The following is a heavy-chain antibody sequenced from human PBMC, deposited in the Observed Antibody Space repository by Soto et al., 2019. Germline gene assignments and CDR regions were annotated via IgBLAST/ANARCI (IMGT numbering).Heavy chain of an antibody. V-gene: IGHV3-48*02. Sequence: PGGSLRLSCAASGFTFSSYSMNWVRQAPGKGLEWVSYISSSSSTIYYTDSVKGRFTISRDNAKNSLYLQMNSLRDEDTAVYYCASDPPDSSGNFDYWGQGTLVTVSS. D-gene: IGHD3-22*01. CDR1: GFTFSSYS. CDR2: ISSSSSTI. CDR3: ASDPPDSSGNFDY. J-gene: IGHJ4*02.